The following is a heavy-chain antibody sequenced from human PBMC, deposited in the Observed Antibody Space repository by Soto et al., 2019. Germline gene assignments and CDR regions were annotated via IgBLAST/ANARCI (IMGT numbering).Heavy chain of an antibody. CDR1: GGSISSGGYY. J-gene: IGHJ5*02. Sequence: PSETLSLTCTVSGGSISSGGYYWSWIRQHPGKGLEWIGYIYYSGSTYYNPSLKSRVTISVDTSKNQFSLKLSSVTAADTAVYYCAREAGSGYYHNWFDPWGQGTLVIVSS. V-gene: IGHV4-31*03. D-gene: IGHD3-22*01. CDR3: AREAGSGYYHNWFDP. CDR2: IYYSGST.